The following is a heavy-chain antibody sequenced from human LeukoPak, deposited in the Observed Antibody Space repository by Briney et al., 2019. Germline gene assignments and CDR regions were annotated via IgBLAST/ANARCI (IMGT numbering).Heavy chain of an antibody. D-gene: IGHD2-21*02. Sequence: PSETLSLTCTVSGYSISSGYYWGWIRQPPGRGLEWIGSIYHSGSTYYNPSLKSRVTISVDTSKNQFSLKLSSVTAADTAVYYCARDSRYCGGDCYSGVFWGGSNFDYWGQGTLVTVSS. CDR1: GYSISSGYY. J-gene: IGHJ4*02. V-gene: IGHV4-38-2*02. CDR3: ARDSRYCGGDCYSGVFWGGSNFDY. CDR2: IYHSGST.